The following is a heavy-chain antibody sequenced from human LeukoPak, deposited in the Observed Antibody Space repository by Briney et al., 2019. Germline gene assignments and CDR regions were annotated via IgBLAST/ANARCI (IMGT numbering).Heavy chain of an antibody. V-gene: IGHV3-23*01. Sequence: GGSLRLSCAASGFTFSTYAMTWVRQAPGKGLEWVSSITGSGGSTYYADSVKGRLTISRDNSENTVFLQMDSLRAEDTAVYYCARCRPDSSGSADYWGQGTLVTVS. CDR3: ARCRPDSSGSADY. CDR2: ITGSGGST. CDR1: GFTFSTYA. J-gene: IGHJ4*02. D-gene: IGHD6-19*01.